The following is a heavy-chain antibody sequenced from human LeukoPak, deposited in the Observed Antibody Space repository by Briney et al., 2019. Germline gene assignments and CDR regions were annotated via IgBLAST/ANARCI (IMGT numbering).Heavy chain of an antibody. CDR3: ARRLTQYDCFDP. J-gene: IGHJ5*02. CDR2: TYYRSTWYN. CDR1: GDSVSSNSVT. Sequence: SQTLSLTCAISGDSVSSNSVTWNWIRQSPSRGLEWLGRTYYRSTWYNDYAVSVRGRITVNPDTSKNQFSLHLNSVTPEDTAVYYCARRLTQYDCFDPWGQGILVTVTT. D-gene: IGHD2-2*01. V-gene: IGHV6-1*01.